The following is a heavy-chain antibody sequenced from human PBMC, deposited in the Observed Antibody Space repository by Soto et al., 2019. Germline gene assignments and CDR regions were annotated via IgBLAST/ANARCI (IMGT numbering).Heavy chain of an antibody. D-gene: IGHD6-13*01. V-gene: IGHV3-30-3*02. J-gene: IGHJ6*02. Sequence: GESLRLSCAASGFTSSSYAMDSVRLAPPKGLEWVAVISYDGSNKYYADSVKGRFTISRDNSKNTLYLQMNSLRAEDTAVYYCAKPSSSWDYYGMDVWGQGTTVTVSS. CDR1: GFTSSSYA. CDR2: ISYDGSNK. CDR3: AKPSSSWDYYGMDV.